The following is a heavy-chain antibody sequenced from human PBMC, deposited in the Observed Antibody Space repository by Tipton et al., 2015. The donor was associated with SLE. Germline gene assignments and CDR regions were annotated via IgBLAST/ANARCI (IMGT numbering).Heavy chain of an antibody. V-gene: IGHV4-38-2*02. CDR3: ARDYFDSAGYTFIDV. Sequence: TLSLTCSVSGYSISRAFYWGWIRQPPGKGLEWIGNIYHSESTYYNPSLKSRVTISLNKSKNQFSLRLTSVTAADTAVYFCARDYFDSAGYTFIDVWGKGTTVSVSS. D-gene: IGHD3-22*01. CDR1: GYSISRAFY. CDR2: IYHSEST. J-gene: IGHJ6*03.